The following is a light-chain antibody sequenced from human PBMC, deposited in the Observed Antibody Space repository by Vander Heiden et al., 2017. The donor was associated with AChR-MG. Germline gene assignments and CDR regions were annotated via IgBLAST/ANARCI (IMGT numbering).Light chain of an antibody. CDR2: AAS. J-gene: IGKJ2*01. V-gene: IGKV1-39*01. CDR3: QQSSSTLYT. CDR1: ESISSY. Sequence: DIQMTQSPSSLSASVGDRVTITCRASESISSYLNWYQQSPGKPPKLLIYAASSLQSGVPSRFSGSGSGTDFTLTISSLQPEDFANYYCQQSSSTLYTFGQGTKLEIK.